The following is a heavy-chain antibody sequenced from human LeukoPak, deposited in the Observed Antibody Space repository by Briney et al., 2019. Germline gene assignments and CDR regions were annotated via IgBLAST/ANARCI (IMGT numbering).Heavy chain of an antibody. J-gene: IGHJ4*02. CDR1: GGSISSNY. CDR3: AKARDSNIWYPFDY. Sequence: SETLSLTCTVSGGSISSNYWNWIRLPPGRGLEWIGYIYYSGSTHYNPSLKSRVTISLDTSKSQFSLKLTSVTAADTAVYYCAKARDSNIWYPFDYWGQGTLVTVSS. V-gene: IGHV4-59*01. D-gene: IGHD6-13*01. CDR2: IYYSGST.